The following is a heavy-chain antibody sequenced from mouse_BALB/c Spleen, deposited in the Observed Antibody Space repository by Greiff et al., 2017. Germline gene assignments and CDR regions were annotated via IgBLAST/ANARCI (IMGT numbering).Heavy chain of an antibody. Sequence: QVQLQQPGAELVKPGASVKLSCKASGYTFTSYWMHWVKQRPGQGLEWIGEINPSNGRTNYNEKFKSKATLTVDKSSSTAYMQLSSLTSEDSAVYYCARGGYDCFDYWGQGTTLTVSS. V-gene: IGHV1S81*02. CDR2: INPSNGRT. D-gene: IGHD2-2*01. CDR1: GYTFTSYW. J-gene: IGHJ2*01. CDR3: ARGGYDCFDY.